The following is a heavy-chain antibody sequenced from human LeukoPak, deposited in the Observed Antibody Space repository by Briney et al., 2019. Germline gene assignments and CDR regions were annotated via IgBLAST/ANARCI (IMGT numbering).Heavy chain of an antibody. J-gene: IGHJ6*03. D-gene: IGHD6-6*01. Sequence: PGGSLRLSCAASGFTFSSYWMSWVLQAPGKGLEWVANIKQDGSEKYYVDSVKGRFTISRDNAKNSLYLQMNSLRAEDTAVYYCARRDFIAARSGRSFYYYYYMDVWGKGTTVTVSS. CDR3: ARRDFIAARSGRSFYYYYYMDV. CDR1: GFTFSSYW. V-gene: IGHV3-7*01. CDR2: IKQDGSEK.